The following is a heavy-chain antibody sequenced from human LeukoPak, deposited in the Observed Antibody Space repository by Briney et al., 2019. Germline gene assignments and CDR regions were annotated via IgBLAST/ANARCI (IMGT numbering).Heavy chain of an antibody. J-gene: IGHJ4*02. Sequence: GGSLRLSCAASGFTFSSYWMSWVRQPPGKGLEWVANIKQDGSEKYYVDSVKGRFTISRDNAKNSLYLQMNSLRAEDTAVYYCARERRAYDFWSGYYYFDYWGQGTLVTVSS. CDR2: IKQDGSEK. CDR3: ARERRAYDFWSGYYYFDY. CDR1: GFTFSSYW. D-gene: IGHD3-3*01. V-gene: IGHV3-7*01.